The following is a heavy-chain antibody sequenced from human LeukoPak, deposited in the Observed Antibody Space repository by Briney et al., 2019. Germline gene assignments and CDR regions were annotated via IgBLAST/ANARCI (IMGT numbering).Heavy chain of an antibody. CDR2: INPNSGGT. CDR3: ARDLEGYHYGSGNYPQ. D-gene: IGHD3-10*01. Sequence: ASVKVSCKASGYTFTAYYIHWVRQAPGQGLEWMGFINPNSGGTNYARNFQGRVTMTRDTSISTAYMELSSLRSDDTAVYYCARDLEGYHYGSGNYPQWGQGTLVTVSS. V-gene: IGHV1-2*02. J-gene: IGHJ4*02. CDR1: GYTFTAYY.